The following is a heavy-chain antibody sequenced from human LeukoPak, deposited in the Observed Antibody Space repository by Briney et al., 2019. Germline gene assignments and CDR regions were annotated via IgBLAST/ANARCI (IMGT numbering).Heavy chain of an antibody. D-gene: IGHD3-9*01. CDR3: AKDVRYDILTGYFDY. J-gene: IGHJ4*02. Sequence: PGGSLRLSCAASGFTFSSYAMSWVRQAPGKGLEWVSAISGRGGSTYYADSVKGRFTISRDNYKNTLYLQMNSLGAEDTAVYYCAKDVRYDILTGYFDYWGQGTLVTVSS. CDR2: ISGRGGST. CDR1: GFTFSSYA. V-gene: IGHV3-23*01.